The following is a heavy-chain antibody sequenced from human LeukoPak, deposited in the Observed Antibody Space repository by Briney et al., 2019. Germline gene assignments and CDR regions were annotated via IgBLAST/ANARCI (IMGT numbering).Heavy chain of an antibody. J-gene: IGHJ4*02. Sequence: SETLSLTCTVSGGSISSSSYYWGWIRQPPGKGLEGIGSIYYSGSPYYNPFLKSRVTISVDTSKNQFSLKLSSVTAADTAVYYCARYSGSSAFDYWGQGTLVTVSS. D-gene: IGHD1-26*01. V-gene: IGHV4-39*07. CDR2: IYYSGSP. CDR3: ARYSGSSAFDY. CDR1: GGSISSSSYY.